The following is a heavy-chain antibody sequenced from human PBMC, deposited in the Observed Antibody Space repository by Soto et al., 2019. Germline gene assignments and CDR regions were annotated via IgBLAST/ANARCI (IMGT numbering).Heavy chain of an antibody. Sequence: SETLSLTCTVSGGSISSSSYYWSWIRQPPGKGLECIGYIYHSGSTYYNPSLKSRVTISVDTSKNQFSLKLGSVTAADTAVYYCARVKCSGGSCYLGYWGQGTLVTVSS. CDR3: ARVKCSGGSCYLGY. CDR2: IYHSGST. J-gene: IGHJ4*02. D-gene: IGHD2-15*01. V-gene: IGHV4-30-4*01. CDR1: GGSISSSSYY.